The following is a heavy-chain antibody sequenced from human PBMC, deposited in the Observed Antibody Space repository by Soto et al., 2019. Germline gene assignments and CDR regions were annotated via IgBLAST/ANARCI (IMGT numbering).Heavy chain of an antibody. J-gene: IGHJ4*02. CDR2: IYYSGST. V-gene: IGHV4-59*08. Sequence: SETLSLTCTVSGGSISSYYWSWLRQPPGKGLEWIGYIYYSGSTNYNPSLKSRLTISVDTSKNQFSLKLSSVTAADTAVYYCARHGWSGSDYWGQGTLVNVSS. D-gene: IGHD3-3*01. CDR3: ARHGWSGSDY. CDR1: GGSISSYY.